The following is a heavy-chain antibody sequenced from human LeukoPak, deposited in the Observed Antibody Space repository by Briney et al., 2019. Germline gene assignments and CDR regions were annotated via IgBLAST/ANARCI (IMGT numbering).Heavy chain of an antibody. D-gene: IGHD4-17*01. CDR3: ARGGGTVTPIFDY. J-gene: IGHJ4*02. CDR2: IIPILGIA. CDR1: GGTFSSYA. Sequence: SVKVSCKASGGTFSSYAISWVRQAPGQGLEWMGRIIPILGIANYAQKFQGRVTITADKSTSTAYMELSSLRSEDTAVYYCARGGGTVTPIFDYWGQGTLVTASS. V-gene: IGHV1-69*04.